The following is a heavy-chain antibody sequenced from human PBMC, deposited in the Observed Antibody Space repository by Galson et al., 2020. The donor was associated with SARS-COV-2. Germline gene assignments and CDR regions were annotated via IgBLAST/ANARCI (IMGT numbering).Heavy chain of an antibody. CDR3: GRDGGPDDYKWGDNWFDP. D-gene: IGHD4-4*01. Sequence: SETLSLTCSVSGGPISTTTYYWGWIRQPPAKGLEWIGSIYSRGTTYYNPSLKRRVTNSVDTSKNQFFLELGSVTASDTAVYYGGRDGGPDDYKWGDNWFDPWGQGTLVTVSS. CDR1: GGPISTTTYY. V-gene: IGHV4-39*07. J-gene: IGHJ5*02. CDR2: IYSRGTT.